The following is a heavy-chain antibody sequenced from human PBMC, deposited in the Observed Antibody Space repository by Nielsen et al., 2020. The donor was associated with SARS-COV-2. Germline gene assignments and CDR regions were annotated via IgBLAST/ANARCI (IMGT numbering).Heavy chain of an antibody. CDR1: GYTFTSYG. J-gene: IGHJ5*02. CDR3: ARDGSSGYSYGFGWFDP. D-gene: IGHD5-18*01. Sequence: ASVKVSCKASGYTFTSYGISWVRQAPGQGLEWMGWISAYNGNTNYAQKLQGRVTMTTDTSTSTAYMELRSLRSDDTAVYYCARDGSSGYSYGFGWFDPWGQGTLVTVSS. V-gene: IGHV1-18*04. CDR2: ISAYNGNT.